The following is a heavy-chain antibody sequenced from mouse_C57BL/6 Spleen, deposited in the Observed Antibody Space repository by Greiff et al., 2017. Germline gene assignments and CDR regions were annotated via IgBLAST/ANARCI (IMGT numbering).Heavy chain of an antibody. V-gene: IGHV1-69*01. CDR2: IDPSDSYT. J-gene: IGHJ4*01. D-gene: IGHD1-1*01. Sequence: QVQLKQPGAELVLPGASVKLSCKASGYTFTSYWMHWVKQRPGKGLEWIGEIDPSDSYTNYNQKFKGKSTLTVDKSSSTAYMQLSSLTSEDSAVYYFSRSPITTVVATGAMDYWGQGTSVTVSS. CDR3: SRSPITTVVATGAMDY. CDR1: GYTFTSYW.